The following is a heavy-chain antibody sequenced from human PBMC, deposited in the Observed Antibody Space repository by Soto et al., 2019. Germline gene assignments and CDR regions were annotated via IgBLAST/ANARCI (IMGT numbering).Heavy chain of an antibody. V-gene: IGHV4-59*01. D-gene: IGHD5-18*01. CDR2: IFYSGST. CDR3: ARDHPHSYGVYYFDY. Sequence: SETLSLTCTVSGGSISNYYWGWIRQPPGRGLEWIGHIFYSGSTNYNPALKSRVTISVDTSKSQFSLKLSSVTAADTAVYYCARDHPHSYGVYYFDYWGQGTPVTVSS. CDR1: GGSISNYY. J-gene: IGHJ4*02.